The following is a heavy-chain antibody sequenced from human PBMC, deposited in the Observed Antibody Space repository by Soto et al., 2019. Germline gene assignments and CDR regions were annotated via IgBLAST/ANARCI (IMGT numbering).Heavy chain of an antibody. CDR1: GGSFSTYT. D-gene: IGHD2-15*01. V-gene: IGHV1-69*10. CDR2: IIPMCGII. CDR3: PILTPITGVY. J-gene: IGHJ4*02. Sequence: GASVKVSCKVSGGSFSTYTLTWVRQAPGQGLEGMGGIIPMCGIINYAQKFQGRVTITADRSTPTDYMDLISLSSDDTAVYSCPILTPITGVYWGQGAQVTVSS.